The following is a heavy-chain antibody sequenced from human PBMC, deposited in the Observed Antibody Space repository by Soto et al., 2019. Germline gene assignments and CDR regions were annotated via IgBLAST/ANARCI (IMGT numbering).Heavy chain of an antibody. CDR2: IWNDGSNE. CDR1: GFPFSSFG. J-gene: IGHJ4*02. V-gene: IGHV3-33*01. Sequence: QVQLVESGGGVVQPGGSLRLSCEASGFPFSSFGIHWVRQAPEKGLEWLAIIWNDGSNEYYADSVKGRFTISRDNSKNTVYLQVSNLRAEDTAVYFCARDQTDSGGYSDSWGQGTLVTVSS. CDR3: ARDQTDSGGYSDS. D-gene: IGHD2-15*01.